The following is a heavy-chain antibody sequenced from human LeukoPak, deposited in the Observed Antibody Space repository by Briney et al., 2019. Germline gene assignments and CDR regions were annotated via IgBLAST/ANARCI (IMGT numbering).Heavy chain of an antibody. CDR2: IYSSGYT. J-gene: IGHJ4*02. CDR3: AGSDLTQDYWDY. D-gene: IGHD2-15*01. Sequence: SETLSLTCTVSGGSVSTSSYYWGWIRQPPGKGLEWIGRIYSSGYTYYNPSLESRATISVDTSKNQFSLKLTSVTAADTAVYYCAGSDLTQDYWDYWGQGTLVTVSS. V-gene: IGHV4-39*07. CDR1: GGSVSTSSYY.